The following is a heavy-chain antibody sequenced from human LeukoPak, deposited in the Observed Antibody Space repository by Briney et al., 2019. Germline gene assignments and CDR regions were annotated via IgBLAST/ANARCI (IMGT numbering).Heavy chain of an antibody. V-gene: IGHV4-34*01. Sequence: SETLSLTCAVYGGSLSGYYWSWIRQPPGKGLEWIGEINYSGSTNYNPSLKSRVTISVDTSKNQFSLKLSSVTAADTAVYYCARGVAARAFDYWGQGTLVTVSS. J-gene: IGHJ4*02. CDR1: GGSLSGYY. CDR2: INYSGST. D-gene: IGHD6-6*01. CDR3: ARGVAARAFDY.